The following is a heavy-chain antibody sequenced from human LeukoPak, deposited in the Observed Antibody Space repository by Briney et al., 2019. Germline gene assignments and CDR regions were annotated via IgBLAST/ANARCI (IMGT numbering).Heavy chain of an antibody. CDR1: GGSISSGGYY. CDR2: IYYSGST. Sequence: SQTLSLTCTVSGGSISSGGYYWSWIRQHPGKGLEWIGYIYYSGSTYYNPSLKSRVTISVDTSKNQFSLELSSVTAADTAVYYCARESGSHSHYDSSGYYDNWGQGTLVTVSS. D-gene: IGHD3-22*01. V-gene: IGHV4-31*03. J-gene: IGHJ4*02. CDR3: ARESGSHSHYDSSGYYDN.